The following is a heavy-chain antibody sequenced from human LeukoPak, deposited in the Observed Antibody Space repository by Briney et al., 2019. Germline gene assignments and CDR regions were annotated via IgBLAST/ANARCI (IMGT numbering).Heavy chain of an antibody. J-gene: IGHJ6*02. V-gene: IGHV4-34*01. D-gene: IGHD3-10*01. CDR2: INHSGST. CDR3: GRFGDYFYYYGMDV. CDR1: GGSFSGYY. Sequence: SETLSLTCAVYGGSFSGYYWSWIRQPPGKGLEWIGEINHSGSTNYNPSLKSRVTISVDTSKNQFSLKLSSVTAADTAVYYCGRFGDYFYYYGMDVWGQGTTVTVSS.